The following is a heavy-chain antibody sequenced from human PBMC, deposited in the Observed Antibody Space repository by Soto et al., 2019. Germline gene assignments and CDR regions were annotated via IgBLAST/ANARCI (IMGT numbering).Heavy chain of an antibody. CDR2: IYPGNSDT. D-gene: IGHD3-22*01. V-gene: IGHV5-51*01. J-gene: IGHJ4*01. CDR1: GYTFTNYW. CDR3: TRHSGYDSSGHYDY. Sequence: PGESLKLSCTGSGYTFTNYWIGWVRHMPGKGLEWMGIIYPGNSDTRYSPSFHGQVTISADKSVAYLQWSSLKASDIAIYYCTRHSGYDSSGHYDYWGHGTLVTVSS.